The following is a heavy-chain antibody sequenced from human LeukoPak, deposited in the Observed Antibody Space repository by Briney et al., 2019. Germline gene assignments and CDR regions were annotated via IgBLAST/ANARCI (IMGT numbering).Heavy chain of an antibody. CDR1: GGSISSSSYY. D-gene: IGHD3-22*01. J-gene: IGHJ4*02. CDR2: IYYSGST. Sequence: SETLSLTCTVPGGSISSSSYYWGWIRQPPGKGLEWIGSIYYSGSTYYNPSLKSRVAISVDTSKNQFSLKLSSVTAADTAVYYCARDAKPLYYYDSSGYQPFDYWGQGTLVTVSS. V-gene: IGHV4-39*07. CDR3: ARDAKPLYYYDSSGYQPFDY.